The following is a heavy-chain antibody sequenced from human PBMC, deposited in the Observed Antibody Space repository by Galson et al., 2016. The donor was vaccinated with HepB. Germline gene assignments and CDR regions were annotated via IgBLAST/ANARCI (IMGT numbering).Heavy chain of an antibody. CDR3: ARDRGIVGAGTAGWFDP. Sequence: SETLSLTCTVSGVSIRSYSWTWIRQPPGKGLEWIGYIYHSGSTKYNPSLKSRVTISVDTSKNQFSLKLTSVTAADTAFYYCARDRGIVGAGTAGWFDPWGQGTLVTVSS. V-gene: IGHV4-59*01. CDR2: IYHSGST. D-gene: IGHD6-13*01. CDR1: GVSIRSYS. J-gene: IGHJ5*02.